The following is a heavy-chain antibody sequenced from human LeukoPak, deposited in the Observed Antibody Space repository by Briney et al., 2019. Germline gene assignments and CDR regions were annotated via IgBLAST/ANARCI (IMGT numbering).Heavy chain of an antibody. V-gene: IGHV3-7*01. CDR1: GFTFSSYA. Sequence: GGSLRLSCAASGFTFSSYAMSWVRQAPGKGLEWVANINQDGSEKYYVDSVKGRFTISRDNAKSSLYLQMNSLRADDTAVYYCARDRALYDSRRGYYYTEDDFWGQGTLVTVSS. D-gene: IGHD3-22*01. CDR2: INQDGSEK. CDR3: ARDRALYDSRRGYYYTEDDF. J-gene: IGHJ4*02.